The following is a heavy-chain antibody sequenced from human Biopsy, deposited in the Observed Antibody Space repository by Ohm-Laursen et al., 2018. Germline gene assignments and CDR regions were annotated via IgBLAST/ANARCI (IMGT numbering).Heavy chain of an antibody. CDR1: GGSISNNNYY. V-gene: IGHV4-39*01. CDR3: ARDYDTSGYYSVS. J-gene: IGHJ5*02. D-gene: IGHD3-22*01. Sequence: PPGTLSLTCTVSGGSISNNNYYWGWIRQPPGKGLEWIGSIFYRGCTHYKPSLKSRVNISVDTPKNQFSLKLKFVTAADTAAYYCARDYDTSGYYSVSWGQGTLVTVSS. CDR2: IFYRGCT.